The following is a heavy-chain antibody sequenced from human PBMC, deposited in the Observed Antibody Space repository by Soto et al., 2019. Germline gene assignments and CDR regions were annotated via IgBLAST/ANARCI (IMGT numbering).Heavy chain of an antibody. CDR1: GYTFTGYY. CDR2: INPNSGGT. V-gene: IGHV1-2*02. J-gene: IGHJ4*02. Sequence: ASGKVSCKASGYTFTGYYMHWVRQAPGQGLEWMGWINPNSGGTNYAQKFQGRVTMTRDTSISTAYMELSRLRSDDTAVYYCARGPLQLSGYSYGSLDYWGQGTLVTVSS. D-gene: IGHD5-18*01. CDR3: ARGPLQLSGYSYGSLDY.